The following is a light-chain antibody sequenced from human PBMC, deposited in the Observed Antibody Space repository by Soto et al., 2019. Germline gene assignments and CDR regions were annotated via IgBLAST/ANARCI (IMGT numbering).Light chain of an antibody. J-gene: IGKJ1*01. V-gene: IGKV3-11*01. CDR3: QQRSNWWT. CDR1: QSVSSY. CDR2: DAS. Sequence: EIVLTQSPATLSLSPGERATLSCRASQSVSSYLAWYQQKPGQAPRLLIYDASNRATGIPARFSGSGSGTDFTLTISSLEHEAFAVYYCQQRSNWWTFGQGTKVEIK.